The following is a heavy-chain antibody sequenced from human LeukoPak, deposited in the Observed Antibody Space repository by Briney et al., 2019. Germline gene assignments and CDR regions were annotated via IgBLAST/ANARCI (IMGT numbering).Heavy chain of an antibody. D-gene: IGHD4-17*01. CDR1: GFTFSSYS. J-gene: IGHJ4*02. CDR2: ISSSSSYI. Sequence: GGSLRLSCAASGFTFSSYSMNWVRQAPGKGLEWVSSISSSSSYIYYADSVKGRFTISRDNAKKSLYLQMNSLRAEDTAVYYCAGEGYGDYDGDYWGQGTLVTVSS. V-gene: IGHV3-21*04. CDR3: AGEGYGDYDGDY.